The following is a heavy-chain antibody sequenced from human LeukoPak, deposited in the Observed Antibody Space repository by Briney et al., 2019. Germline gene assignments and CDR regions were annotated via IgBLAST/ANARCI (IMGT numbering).Heavy chain of an antibody. V-gene: IGHV1-2*02. CDR2: INPNSGGT. CDR3: ARIASRVADNNWFDP. D-gene: IGHD6-19*01. Sequence: ASVKVSCMASGYTFTGYYMHWVRQAPGQGLEWMGWINPNSGGTNYAQKFQGRVTMTRDTSISTAYMELSRLRSDDTAVYYCARIASRVADNNWFDPWGQGTLVTVSS. CDR1: GYTFTGYY. J-gene: IGHJ5*02.